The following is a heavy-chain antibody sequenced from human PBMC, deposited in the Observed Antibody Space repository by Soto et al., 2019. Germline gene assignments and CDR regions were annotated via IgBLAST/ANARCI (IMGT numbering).Heavy chain of an antibody. CDR2: ISYNGRNE. Sequence: QTGGSLRLSCTASGFTFSSYGMHWARQAPGKGLEWVAVISYNGRNEYYADSVKGRFTISRDNSMNTVFLQMSSLRPEDTGVYHCAKALEVGVPYYGMHVWGQGTAVTVSS. D-gene: IGHD2-15*01. CDR1: GFTFSSYG. V-gene: IGHV3-30*18. CDR3: AKALEVGVPYYGMHV. J-gene: IGHJ6*02.